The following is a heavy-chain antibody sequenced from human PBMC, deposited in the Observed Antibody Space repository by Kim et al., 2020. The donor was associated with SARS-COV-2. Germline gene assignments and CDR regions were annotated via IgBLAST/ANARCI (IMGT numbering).Heavy chain of an antibody. J-gene: IGHJ2*01. Sequence: SETLSLTCTVSGGSISSGSYYWSWIRQPAGKGLEWIGRIYTSGSTNYNPSLKSRVTISVDTSKNQFSLKLSSVTAADTAVYYCARDYGGNSGFWYFDLWGRGTLVTVSS. CDR3: ARDYGGNSGFWYFDL. CDR1: GGSISSGSYY. D-gene: IGHD4-17*01. V-gene: IGHV4-61*02. CDR2: IYTSGST.